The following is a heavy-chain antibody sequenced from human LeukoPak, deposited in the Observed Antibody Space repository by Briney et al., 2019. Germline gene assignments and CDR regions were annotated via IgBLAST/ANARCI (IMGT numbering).Heavy chain of an antibody. J-gene: IGHJ4*02. D-gene: IGHD5-24*01. CDR3: AREDGSSGEFNY. CDR2: IKQDGSQE. V-gene: IGHV3-7*01. Sequence: PGGSLRLSCAASRFTLSTYWMSWVRQAPGKGLEWVAHIKQDGSQEYYVDSVKGRFTISRDSAKNSLYLQMNSLRAEDTAVYYCAREDGSSGEFNYWGQGTLVTVSS. CDR1: RFTLSTYW.